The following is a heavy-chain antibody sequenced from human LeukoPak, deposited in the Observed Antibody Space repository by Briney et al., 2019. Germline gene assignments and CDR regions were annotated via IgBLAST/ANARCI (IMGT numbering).Heavy chain of an antibody. CDR1: GYTFTGYY. Sequence: ASVKVSCKASGYTFTGYYMHWVRQAPGQGLEWMGRINPNSGGTNYAQKFQGRVTMTRDTSISTAYMELSRLRSDDTAVYYCARGDSGNAHYYYMDVWGKGTTVTVSS. D-gene: IGHD1-26*01. V-gene: IGHV1-2*06. CDR2: INPNSGGT. CDR3: ARGDSGNAHYYYMDV. J-gene: IGHJ6*03.